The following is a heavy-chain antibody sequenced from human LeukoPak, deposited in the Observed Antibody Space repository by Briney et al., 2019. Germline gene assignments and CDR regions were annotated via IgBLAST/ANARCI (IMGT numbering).Heavy chain of an antibody. J-gene: IGHJ6*02. CDR2: IHPGDSDT. Sequence: GESLKISCKGSGYNFTSHWIGWVRQMPGKGLEWMGIIHPGDSDTRNSPSFQGQVTISADKSITTAYLQWSSLKASDTAMYYCARQLTSGWSPNYGMDVWGQGTTVTVSS. V-gene: IGHV5-51*01. CDR1: GYNFTSHW. CDR3: ARQLTSGWSPNYGMDV. D-gene: IGHD6-19*01.